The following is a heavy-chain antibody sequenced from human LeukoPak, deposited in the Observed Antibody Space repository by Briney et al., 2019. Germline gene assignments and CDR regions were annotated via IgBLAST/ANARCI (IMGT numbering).Heavy chain of an antibody. CDR1: GFTFSSYE. Sequence: GGSLRLSCAASGFTFSSYEMNWVRQAPGKGLEWVAVISYDGSNTYYADSVKGRFTISRDNSKNMLYLQMNSLRAEDTAVYYCAKPYYYGSRSYMDYWGQGTLVTVSS. V-gene: IGHV3-30*18. CDR3: AKPYYYGSRSYMDY. D-gene: IGHD3-10*01. CDR2: ISYDGSNT. J-gene: IGHJ4*02.